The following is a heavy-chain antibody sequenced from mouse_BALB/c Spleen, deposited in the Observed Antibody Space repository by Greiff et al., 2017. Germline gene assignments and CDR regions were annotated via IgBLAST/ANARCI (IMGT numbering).Heavy chain of an antibody. CDR2: ISSGGST. Sequence: EVKVEESGGGLVKPGGSLKLSCAASGFTFSSYAMSWVRQTPEKRLEWVASISSGGSTYYPDSVKGRFTISRDNAKNTLFLQMTSLRSEDTAMYYCARSDAATYFDVWGAGTTVTVSS. CDR1: GFTFSSYA. V-gene: IGHV5-6-5*01. D-gene: IGHD1-2*01. CDR3: ARSDAATYFDV. J-gene: IGHJ1*01.